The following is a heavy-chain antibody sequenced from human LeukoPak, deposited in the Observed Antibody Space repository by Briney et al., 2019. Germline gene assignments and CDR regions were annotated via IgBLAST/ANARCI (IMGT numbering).Heavy chain of an antibody. Sequence: PGGSLRLSCAASGFTFSDYYMSWIRQAPGKGLEWVSCISSSGSTIYYADSVEGRFTISRDNARNSLYLQMNSLRAEDTAVYYCARGLSLDAFDIWGQGTMVTVSS. CDR2: ISSSGSTI. CDR3: ARGLSLDAFDI. CDR1: GFTFSDYY. V-gene: IGHV3-11*01. D-gene: IGHD5/OR15-5a*01. J-gene: IGHJ3*02.